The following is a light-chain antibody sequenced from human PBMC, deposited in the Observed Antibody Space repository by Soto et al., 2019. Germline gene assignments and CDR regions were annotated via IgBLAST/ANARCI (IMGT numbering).Light chain of an antibody. CDR2: EGS. V-gene: IGLV2-14*02. Sequence: QSALTQPASVSGSPGQSITISCTGTSSDVGSYNLVSWYQQHPGKAPKLMIYEGSKRPSGVSNRFSGSKSGNTASLTISGLQAEDDADYYCSSYTRSSTLVVFGGGTKLTVL. CDR3: SSYTRSSTLVV. CDR1: SSDVGSYNL. J-gene: IGLJ2*01.